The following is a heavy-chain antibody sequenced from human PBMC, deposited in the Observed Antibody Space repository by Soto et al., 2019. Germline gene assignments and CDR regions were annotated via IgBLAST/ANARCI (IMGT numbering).Heavy chain of an antibody. J-gene: IGHJ6*02. Sequence: PSETLSLTCAVYGGSFSGYYWSWIRQPPGKGQEWIGEINHSGSTNYNPSLKSLVTISVDTSKNQFSLKLSSVTAADTAVYYCARSGYGMDVCGQGTTVTGSS. CDR3: ARSGYGMDV. CDR1: GGSFSGYY. CDR2: INHSGST. V-gene: IGHV4-34*01.